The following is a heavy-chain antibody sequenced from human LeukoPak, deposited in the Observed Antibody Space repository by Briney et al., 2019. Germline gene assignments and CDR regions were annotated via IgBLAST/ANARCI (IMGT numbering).Heavy chain of an antibody. Sequence: PGGSLRLSCAASGFTFDDYGMSWVRQAPGKGLEWVSGINWSADSTGYADSVKGRFTISRDNSKHTLYLQMNILRAEDTAVYYCARTTVTVDGFDYWGQGTLVTVSS. J-gene: IGHJ4*02. V-gene: IGHV3-20*04. CDR1: GFTFDDYG. CDR3: ARTTVTVDGFDY. CDR2: INWSADST. D-gene: IGHD4-11*01.